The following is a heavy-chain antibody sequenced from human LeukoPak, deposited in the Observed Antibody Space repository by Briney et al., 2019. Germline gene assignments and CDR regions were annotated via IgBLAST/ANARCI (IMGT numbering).Heavy chain of an antibody. J-gene: IGHJ1*01. D-gene: IGHD3-22*01. Sequence: PSETLSLTCTVSGGSISSSGYYWGWIRQPPGKGLEWIGSIYYSGSTYYNPSLKSRVTISVDTSKNQFSLKLSSVTAADTAVYYCASWYYYDSSGYYWEYFQHWGQGTLVTVSS. V-gene: IGHV4-39*01. CDR1: GGSISSSGYY. CDR2: IYYSGST. CDR3: ASWYYYDSSGYYWEYFQH.